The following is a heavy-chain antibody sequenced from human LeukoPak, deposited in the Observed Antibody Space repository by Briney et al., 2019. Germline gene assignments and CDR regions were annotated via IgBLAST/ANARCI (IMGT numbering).Heavy chain of an antibody. J-gene: IGHJ6*02. CDR3: ARDLPNYSLIGVATSASDV. D-gene: IGHD3-3*01. CDR2: IIPIFGTA. V-gene: IGHV1-69*13. Sequence: SVKVSCKASGGTFSSYAISWVRQAPGQGLEWMGGIIPIFGTANYAQKFQGRVTITADESTSTAYMELNSLRAEDTAVYYCARDLPNYSLIGVATSASDVWGQGTTVTVS. CDR1: GGTFSSYA.